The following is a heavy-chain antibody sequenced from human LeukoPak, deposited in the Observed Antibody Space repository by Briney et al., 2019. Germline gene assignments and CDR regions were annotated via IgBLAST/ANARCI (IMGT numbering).Heavy chain of an antibody. J-gene: IGHJ3*02. V-gene: IGHV4-4*07. CDR2: VSASGAI. CDR3: VRAYCGGDCTAGGAFDI. Sequence: SETLCLTCSVSGVSVGSHVWSWVRQPPGKALEWIGRVSASGAISSNPSLNSRVTMSFNTSKHQLSLKLTSVTAADTAVYFCVRAYCGGDCTAGGAFDIWGQGTMVTVSS. D-gene: IGHD2-21*01. CDR1: GVSVGSHV.